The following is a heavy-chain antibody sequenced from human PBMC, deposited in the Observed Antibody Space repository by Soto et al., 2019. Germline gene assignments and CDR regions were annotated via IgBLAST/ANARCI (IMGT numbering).Heavy chain of an antibody. CDR2: IYWDDDK. Sequence: DLEWLALIYWDDDKRYSPSLKSRLTITKDTSKNQVVLTMTNMDPVDTATYYCAHSSGSYSSVDYWGQGTLVTVSS. D-gene: IGHD3-10*01. V-gene: IGHV2-5*02. J-gene: IGHJ4*02. CDR3: AHSSGSYSSVDY.